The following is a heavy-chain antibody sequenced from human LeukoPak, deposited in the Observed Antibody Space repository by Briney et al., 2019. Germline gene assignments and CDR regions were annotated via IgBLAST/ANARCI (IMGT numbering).Heavy chain of an antibody. Sequence: GGSLRLSCAASGFTVSSNYMSWVRQAPGKGLEWVSVIYSGGSTYYADSVKGRFTISRDNSKNTLYLQMNSLRAEDTAVYYCARDTTIAAAGDYYYYGMDVWGKGTTVTVSS. CDR1: GFTVSSNY. CDR3: ARDTTIAAAGDYYYYGMDV. CDR2: IYSGGST. D-gene: IGHD6-13*01. J-gene: IGHJ6*04. V-gene: IGHV3-66*01.